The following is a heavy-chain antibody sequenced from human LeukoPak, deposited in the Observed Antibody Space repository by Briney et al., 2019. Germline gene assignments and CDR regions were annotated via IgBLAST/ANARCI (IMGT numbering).Heavy chain of an antibody. V-gene: IGHV3-23*01. D-gene: IGHD2-15*01. J-gene: IGHJ5*02. CDR2: ISGSGGST. Sequence: HPGGSLRLSCAASGFTFSSYAMSRVRQAPGKGLEWVSAISGSGGSTYYADSVKGRFTISRDNSKNTLYLQMNSLRAEDTAVYYCAKLQIPVVAAKGSVGWFDPWGQGTLVTVSS. CDR3: AKLQIPVVAAKGSVGWFDP. CDR1: GFTFSSYA.